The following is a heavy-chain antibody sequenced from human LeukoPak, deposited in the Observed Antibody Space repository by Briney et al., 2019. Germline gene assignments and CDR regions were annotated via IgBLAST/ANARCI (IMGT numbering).Heavy chain of an antibody. J-gene: IGHJ5*02. V-gene: IGHV4-59*01. CDR3: ARDLAAARFDP. CDR2: IYYSGST. D-gene: IGHD6-13*01. Sequence: SETLSLTCTVSGGSISSYYWSWIRQPPGRGLEWIGYIYYSGSTNYNPSLKSRVTISVDTSKNQFSLKLSSVTAADTAVYYCARDLAAARFDPWGQGTLVTVSS. CDR1: GGSISSYY.